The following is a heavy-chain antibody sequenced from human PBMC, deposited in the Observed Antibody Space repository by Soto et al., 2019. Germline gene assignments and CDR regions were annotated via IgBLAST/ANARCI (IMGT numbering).Heavy chain of an antibody. Sequence: QVQLVQSGAEVKKPGSSVKVSCKASGGTFSSYAITWVRQAPGQGLEWMGGIIPIFGTANYAQKLQARVTITADESRSTAYRALSSLRAEDTAVYSCASDSGPGSGYSPYWFDPWGQGTLVTVSS. CDR3: ASDSGPGSGYSPYWFDP. V-gene: IGHV1-69*12. CDR1: GGTFSSYA. D-gene: IGHD3-22*01. CDR2: IIPIFGTA. J-gene: IGHJ5*02.